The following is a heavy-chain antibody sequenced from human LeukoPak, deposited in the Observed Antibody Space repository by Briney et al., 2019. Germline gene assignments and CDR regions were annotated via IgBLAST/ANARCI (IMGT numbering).Heavy chain of an antibody. CDR2: ISSSGTTM. J-gene: IGHJ4*02. D-gene: IGHD2-8*01. CDR3: AKGHTYGMI. V-gene: IGHV3-11*01. Sequence: GGSLRLSCAASGFTFSDYYMSCIRQTPGKGLEWVSYISSSGTTMEYAKSVKGRFTISRDNAKDSLYLQMNSLEAEDTAVYYCAKGHTYGMIWGQGTLVSVSS. CDR1: GFTFSDYY.